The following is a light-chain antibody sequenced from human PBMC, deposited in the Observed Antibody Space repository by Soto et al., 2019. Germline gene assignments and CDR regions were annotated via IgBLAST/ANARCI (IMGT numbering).Light chain of an antibody. CDR3: QSYDNSLSGRV. Sequence: QSVLTQSPSVSGAPGQRVTISCTGSSSNIGAGYDVHWYQQLPGTAPKLLIYENSNRPSGVPNRFSGSKSGTSASLAITGLQAEDVADYYCQSYDNSLSGRVFGTGTKVTVL. V-gene: IGLV1-40*01. J-gene: IGLJ1*01. CDR2: ENS. CDR1: SSNIGAGYD.